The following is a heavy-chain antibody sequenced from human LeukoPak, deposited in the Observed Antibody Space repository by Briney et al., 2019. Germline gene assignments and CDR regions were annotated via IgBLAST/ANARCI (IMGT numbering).Heavy chain of an antibody. J-gene: IGHJ5*02. V-gene: IGHV3-73*01. CDR3: TVPQSGGNWFDP. D-gene: IGHD3-16*01. Sequence: GGSLRLSCAAPGFTFSSYWMHWVRQASGKGLEWVGRIRGKGFSDPPAYAASVKDRFTISRDDSESTAYLQMNSLKAEDTAVYYCTVPQSGGNWFDPWGPGTQVTVSS. CDR1: GFTFSSYW. CDR2: IRGKGFSDPP.